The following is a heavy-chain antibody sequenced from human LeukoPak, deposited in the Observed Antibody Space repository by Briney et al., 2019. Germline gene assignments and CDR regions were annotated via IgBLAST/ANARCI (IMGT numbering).Heavy chain of an antibody. Sequence: PGGSLRPSCAASGFTFSSYAMSWVRQAPGRGLEWVSTISGSGGSTYYADSVKGRFTISRDNSKNTLYLQMNSLRAEDTAVYYCAKDGYSYGTTDYWGQGTLVTVSS. J-gene: IGHJ4*02. V-gene: IGHV3-23*01. CDR3: AKDGYSYGTTDY. CDR1: GFTFSSYA. CDR2: ISGSGGST. D-gene: IGHD5-18*01.